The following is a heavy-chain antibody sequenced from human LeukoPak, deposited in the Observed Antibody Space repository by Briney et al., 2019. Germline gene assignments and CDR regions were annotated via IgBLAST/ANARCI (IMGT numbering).Heavy chain of an antibody. CDR2: ISYDGSNK. J-gene: IGHJ4*02. CDR1: GVTFSSYA. Sequence: PGGSLRLSCAASGVTFSSYAMHWVRQAPGKGLEWVAVISYDGSNKYYADSVKGRFTISRDNSKNTLYLQMNSLRAEDTAVYYCARGQHPPSYSGPLQWPDYWGQGTLVTVSS. V-gene: IGHV3-30-3*01. D-gene: IGHD5-12*01. CDR3: ARGQHPPSYSGPLQWPDY.